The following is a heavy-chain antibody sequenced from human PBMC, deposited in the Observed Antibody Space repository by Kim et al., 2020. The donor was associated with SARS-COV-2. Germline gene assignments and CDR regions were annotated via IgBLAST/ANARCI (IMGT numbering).Heavy chain of an antibody. CDR1: GGSISSSSYY. V-gene: IGHV4-39*01. J-gene: IGHJ6*02. D-gene: IGHD3-3*01. CDR3: ASFWPPRDGYNYDYYGMDV. Sequence: SETLSLTCTVSGGSISSSSYYWGWIRQPPGKGLEWIGSIYYSGSTYYNPSLKSRVTISVDTSKNQFSLKLSSVTAADTAVYYCASFWPPRDGYNYDYYGMDVWGQGTTVTVSS. CDR2: IYYSGST.